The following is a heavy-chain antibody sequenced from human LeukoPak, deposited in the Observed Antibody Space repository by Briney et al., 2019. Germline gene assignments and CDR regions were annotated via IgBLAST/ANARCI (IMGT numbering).Heavy chain of an antibody. CDR2: IFHSGST. CDR3: ARATSDYYGSGSYVDY. Sequence: SETLSLTCTVSGYSISSGYYWGWIRQPPGKGLEWIGSIFHSGSTYYNPSLKSRVTISVDTSKNQFSLKLSSVTAADTAVYYCARATSDYYGSGSYVDYWGQGTLVTVSS. CDR1: GYSISSGYY. D-gene: IGHD3-10*01. J-gene: IGHJ4*02. V-gene: IGHV4-38-2*02.